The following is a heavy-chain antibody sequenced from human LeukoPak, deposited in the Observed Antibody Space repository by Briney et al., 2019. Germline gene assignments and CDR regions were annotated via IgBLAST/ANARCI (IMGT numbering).Heavy chain of an antibody. V-gene: IGHV4-59*01. CDR1: GGSISSYY. CDR3: AREASGYCSGGSCYSGWFDP. Sequence: SETLSLTCTVSGGSISSYYWSWIRQPPGKGLEWIGYIYYIGSTNYNPSLKSRVTISVDTSKNQFSLKLSSVTAADTAVYYCAREASGYCSGGSCYSGWFDPWGQGTLITVSS. CDR2: IYYIGST. J-gene: IGHJ5*02. D-gene: IGHD2-15*01.